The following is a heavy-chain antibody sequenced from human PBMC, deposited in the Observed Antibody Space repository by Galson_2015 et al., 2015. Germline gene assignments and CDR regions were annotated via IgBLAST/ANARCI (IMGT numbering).Heavy chain of an antibody. CDR2: ISGGGGTT. D-gene: IGHD2-2*01. CDR1: GVTFSSYA. CDR3: ARRQAACTSVSCYPDY. Sequence: SLRLSCAASGVTFSSYAMSWVRQAPGKGLEWVSAISGGGGTTLYADSVKGRFSISRDNSKNTLYLQMNSLRAEDTAVYYCARRQAACTSVSCYPDYWGQGTLVTVSS. V-gene: IGHV3-23*01. J-gene: IGHJ4*02.